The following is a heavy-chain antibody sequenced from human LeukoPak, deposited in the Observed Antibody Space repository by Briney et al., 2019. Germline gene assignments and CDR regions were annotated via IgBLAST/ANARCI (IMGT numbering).Heavy chain of an antibody. J-gene: IGHJ3*02. Sequence: SETLSLTCAVYGGSFSGYYWSWIRQPPGKGLEWIGEINHSGSTNYNPSLKSRVTISVDASKNQFSLKLNSVTAADTAVYYCARLQAYCGGDCSAWAFDIWGQGTMVTVSS. V-gene: IGHV4-34*01. CDR1: GGSFSGYY. CDR3: ARLQAYCGGDCSAWAFDI. CDR2: INHSGST. D-gene: IGHD2-21*02.